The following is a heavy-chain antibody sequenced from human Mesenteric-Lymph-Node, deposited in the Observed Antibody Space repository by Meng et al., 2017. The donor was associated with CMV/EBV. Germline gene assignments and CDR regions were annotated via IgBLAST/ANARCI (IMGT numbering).Heavy chain of an antibody. J-gene: IGHJ4*02. CDR2: ISWNSGSI. CDR1: GFTFSSSA. Sequence: GGSLRLSCAASGFTFSSSAMSWVRQAPGKGLEWVSGISWNSGSIGYADSVKGRFTISRDNAKNSLYLQMNSLRAEDTALYYCAKDISPMEGYALYYWGQGTLVTVSS. V-gene: IGHV3-9*01. D-gene: IGHD5-12*01. CDR3: AKDISPMEGYALYY.